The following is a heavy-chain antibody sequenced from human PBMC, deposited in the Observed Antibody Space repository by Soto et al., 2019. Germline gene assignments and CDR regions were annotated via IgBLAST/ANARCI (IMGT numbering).Heavy chain of an antibody. CDR2: IKQDGSEK. CDR1: GFTFSSYW. Sequence: GGSLRLSCAASGFTFSSYWMSWVRQAPGKGLEWVANIKQDGSEKYYVDSVKGRFTISRDNAKNSLYLQMNSLRAEDTAVYYCARRRRGHLMVYAIDYWGQGTLVTVSS. V-gene: IGHV3-7*03. D-gene: IGHD2-8*01. CDR3: ARRRRGHLMVYAIDY. J-gene: IGHJ4*02.